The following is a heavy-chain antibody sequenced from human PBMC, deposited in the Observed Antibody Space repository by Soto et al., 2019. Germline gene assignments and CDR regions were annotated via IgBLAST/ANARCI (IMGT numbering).Heavy chain of an antibody. CDR2: IYSSGNT. J-gene: IGHJ6*02. D-gene: IGHD2-2*01. CDR1: GDSISSSSYY. Sequence: QLQLQESGPGLVKPSETLSLTCAVSGDSISSSSYYWGWIRQPPGKGLEWIGSIYSSGNTYYNPSLKSRVTISVDTSSNQFSLKLTSVTAADTAVYYCVPRGPNFYYYGVDVWGQGTTVTVSS. V-gene: IGHV4-39*01. CDR3: VPRGPNFYYYGVDV.